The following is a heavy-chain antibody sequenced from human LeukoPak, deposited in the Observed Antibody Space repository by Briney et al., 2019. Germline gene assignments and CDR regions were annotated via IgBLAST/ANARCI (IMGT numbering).Heavy chain of an antibody. V-gene: IGHV1-2*06. D-gene: IGHD5-12*01. CDR3: TRDRGYDYFFDY. Sequence: ASVKVSCKASGYTFTGHYMHWVRQAPGQGLEWMGRINPNSGSTNYAQKFQGRVTMTRDTSISTAYMELSRLRSDDTAVYYCTRDRGYDYFFDYWGQGTLITVSS. J-gene: IGHJ4*02. CDR1: GYTFTGHY. CDR2: INPNSGST.